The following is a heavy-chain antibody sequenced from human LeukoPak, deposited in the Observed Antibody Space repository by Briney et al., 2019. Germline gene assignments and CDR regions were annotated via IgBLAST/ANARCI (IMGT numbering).Heavy chain of an antibody. CDR1: GFTFSSYA. CDR3: AKRGPYCSGGSCYALFDY. V-gene: IGHV3-23*01. J-gene: IGHJ4*02. D-gene: IGHD2-15*01. Sequence: GGSLRLSCAASGFTFSSYAMSWVRQAPGKGLEWVSAISGSGGSTYYADSVKGRFYISRDNSKDTLYLQMNSLRAEDTAVYYCAKRGPYCSGGSCYALFDYWGQGTLVTVSS. CDR2: ISGSGGST.